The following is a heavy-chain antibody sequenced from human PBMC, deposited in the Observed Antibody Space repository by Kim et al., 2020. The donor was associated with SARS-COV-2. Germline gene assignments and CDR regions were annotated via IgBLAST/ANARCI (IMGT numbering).Heavy chain of an antibody. CDR3: AIGVGATPFDP. D-gene: IGHD1-26*01. J-gene: IGHJ5*02. CDR2: NT. V-gene: IGHV1-18*01. Sequence: NTNYAKKLQGRVTMTTDTSTSTAYMGLRSLRSDDTAVYYCAIGVGATPFDPWGQGTLVTVSS.